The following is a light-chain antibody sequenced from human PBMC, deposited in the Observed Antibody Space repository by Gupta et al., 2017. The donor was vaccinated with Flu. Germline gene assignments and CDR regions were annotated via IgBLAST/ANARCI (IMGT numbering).Light chain of an antibody. J-gene: IGLJ2*01. CDR2: EVT. V-gene: IGLV2-14*01. CDR1: SNDIGRYNY. CDR3: CSFTSTSTPLV. Sequence: QSALTQPASVSGSPGQSITISCTGTSNDIGRYNYVPWYQHHPGKAPKLIIYEVTDRPSGISDRFSGSKSGNTASLTISGLQADDEAHYYCCSFTSTSTPLVFGGGTKLTVL.